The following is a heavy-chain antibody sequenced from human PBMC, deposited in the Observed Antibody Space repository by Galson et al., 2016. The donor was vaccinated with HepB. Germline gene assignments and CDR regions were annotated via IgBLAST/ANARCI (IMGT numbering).Heavy chain of an antibody. CDR2: ISYDGSNK. CDR1: GITFSRNA. Sequence: SLRLSCAASGITFSRNAMNWVRQAPGKGLEWVAVISYDGSNKYYADSVKGRFTISRDNSKNTLYLQMNSLRAEDTAVYYCAREGGRCYSCFAYWGQGTLVTVSS. V-gene: IGHV3-30-3*01. J-gene: IGHJ4*02. D-gene: IGHD2-15*01. CDR3: AREGGRCYSCFAY.